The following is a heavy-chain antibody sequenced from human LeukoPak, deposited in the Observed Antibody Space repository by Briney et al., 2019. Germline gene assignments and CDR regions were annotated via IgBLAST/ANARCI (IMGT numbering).Heavy chain of an antibody. CDR3: ARGYYYDSSGYYYGY. CDR2: INPNSGGT. D-gene: IGHD3-22*01. CDR1: GYTFTGYY. V-gene: IGHV1-2*02. J-gene: IGHJ4*02. Sequence: ASVKVSCKASGYTFTGYYMHWVRQAPGQGLEWMGWINPNSGGTNYAKKFQGRVTMTRDTSISTAYMELSRLRSDETAVYYCARGYYYDSSGYYYGYWGQGTLVTVSS.